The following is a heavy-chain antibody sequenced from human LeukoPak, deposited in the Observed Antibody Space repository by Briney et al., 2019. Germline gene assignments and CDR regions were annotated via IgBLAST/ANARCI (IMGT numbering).Heavy chain of an antibody. CDR1: GYTFTDYG. Sequence: GGSLRLACAASGYTFTDYGMHWVRQAPGKGLGWLTFIRYDGTIKYYADSVKGRFTISRDNSKNTLYLQMNSLRPEDTAVYYCAKEGTASKPSDLDYWGQGTLVTVSS. D-gene: IGHD1/OR15-1a*01. J-gene: IGHJ4*02. CDR3: AKEGTASKPSDLDY. V-gene: IGHV3-30*02. CDR2: IRYDGTIK.